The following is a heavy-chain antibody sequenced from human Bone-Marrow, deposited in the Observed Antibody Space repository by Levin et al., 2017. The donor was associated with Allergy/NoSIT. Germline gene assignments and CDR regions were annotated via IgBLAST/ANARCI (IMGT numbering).Heavy chain of an antibody. V-gene: IGHV3-23*01. CDR3: ARDQKDSSGDYWDY. CDR1: GFIFSGYT. D-gene: IGHD3-22*01. J-gene: IGHJ4*02. CDR2: VSGSGDTS. Sequence: GESLKISCAASGFIFSGYTMSWVRQAPAKGLEWVSAVSGSGDTSFYAESVKGRFTISRDNSKDTLYMQMNSLRAEDTAVYYCARDQKDSSGDYWDYWGQGTLVSVSS.